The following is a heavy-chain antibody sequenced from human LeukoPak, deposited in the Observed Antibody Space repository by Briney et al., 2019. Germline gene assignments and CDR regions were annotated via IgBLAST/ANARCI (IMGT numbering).Heavy chain of an antibody. J-gene: IGHJ4*02. CDR2: INHSGST. CDR1: GGSFSGYY. CDR3: ARLPTDLLAFDY. D-gene: IGHD2-8*02. Sequence: ASETLSLTCAVYGGSFSGYYWSWIRQPPGKGLEWIGEINHSGSTNYNPSLKSRVTISVDTSKNQFSLKLRSVAAADTAVYYCARLPTDLLAFDYWGQGTLVTVSS. V-gene: IGHV4-34*01.